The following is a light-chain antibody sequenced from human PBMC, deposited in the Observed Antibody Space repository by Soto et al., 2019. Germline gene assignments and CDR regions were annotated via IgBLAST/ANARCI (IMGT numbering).Light chain of an antibody. CDR2: DVS. V-gene: IGLV2-14*01. Sequence: ALTQPASVSGSPGQSITISCTGTSSDVGGYNYVSWYQQHPGKAPKLMIYDVSNRPSGVSNRFSGSKSGNTASLTISGLQAEDEADYYCSSYTSSSFYVFGTGTQLTVL. J-gene: IGLJ1*01. CDR1: SSDVGGYNY. CDR3: SSYTSSSFYV.